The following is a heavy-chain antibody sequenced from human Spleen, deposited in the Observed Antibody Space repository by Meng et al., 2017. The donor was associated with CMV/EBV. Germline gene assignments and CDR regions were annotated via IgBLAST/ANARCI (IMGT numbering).Heavy chain of an antibody. J-gene: IGHJ4*02. CDR3: ARSDDLSGYYPSYFDS. D-gene: IGHD3-22*01. CDR2: INPIFDTT. V-gene: IGHV1-69*05. CDR1: GSFRGFA. Sequence: GSFRGFAIDWVRQDPGQGVEWMGGINPIFDTTNYAQKFQGRVTFTTDESTSTAYMELSSLRSQDAAVYYCARSDDLSGYYPSYFDSWGQGTLVTVSS.